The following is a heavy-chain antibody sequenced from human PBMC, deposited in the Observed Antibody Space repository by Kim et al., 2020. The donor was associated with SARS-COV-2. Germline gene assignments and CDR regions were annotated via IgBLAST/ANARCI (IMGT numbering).Heavy chain of an antibody. CDR2: IYYSGST. CDR1: GGSISSSSYY. CDR3: ARGRSYSSSWYPVHWFDP. D-gene: IGHD6-13*01. Sequence: SETRSLTCTVSGGSISSSSYYWGWIRQPPGKGLEWIGSIYYSGSTYYNPSLKSRVTISVDTSKNQFSLKLSSVTAADTAVYYCARGRSYSSSWYPVHWFDPWGQGTLVTVSS. V-gene: IGHV4-39*07. J-gene: IGHJ5*02.